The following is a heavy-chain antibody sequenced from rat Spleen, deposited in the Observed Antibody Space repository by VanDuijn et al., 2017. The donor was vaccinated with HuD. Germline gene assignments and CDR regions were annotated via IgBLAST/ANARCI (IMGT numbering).Heavy chain of an antibody. Sequence: EVQLVESGGGLVQPGRSMKLSCAASGLSFSNYYMAWVRQAPTKGLEWVAYISTGGDNTYYRDSVKGRFTISRDNAKSTLYLQMNSLRSEDTATYYCARPDGYTYVMDAWGQGTSVTVSS. D-gene: IGHD1-4*01. V-gene: IGHV5-25*01. CDR2: ISTGGDNT. J-gene: IGHJ4*01. CDR3: ARPDGYTYVMDA. CDR1: GLSFSNYY.